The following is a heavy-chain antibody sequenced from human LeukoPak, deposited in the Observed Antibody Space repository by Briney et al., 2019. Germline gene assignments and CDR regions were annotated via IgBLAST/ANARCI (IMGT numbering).Heavy chain of an antibody. D-gene: IGHD6-13*01. CDR1: GDSISSSSFY. J-gene: IGHJ6*02. Sequence: SETLSLTCTVSGDSISSSSFYWGWIRQSPGKGLEWIGSIYYSGSTYYNPSLKSRVTISGDSSKNQFSLKLSSVTAADTAVYYCARELAAAGTYDYYSMDVWGQGTTVTVSS. CDR2: IYYSGST. CDR3: ARELAAAGTYDYYSMDV. V-gene: IGHV4-39*02.